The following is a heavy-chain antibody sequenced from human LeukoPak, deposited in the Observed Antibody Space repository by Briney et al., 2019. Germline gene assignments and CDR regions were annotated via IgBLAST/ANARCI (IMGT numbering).Heavy chain of an antibody. CDR1: GGSLSSSSYY. D-gene: IGHD6-19*01. CDR3: ARDQGSGWYDY. J-gene: IGHJ4*02. CDR2: IYYSGST. Sequence: PSETLSLTCTVSGGSLSSSSYYWGWIRQPPGKGLEWIGSIYYSGSTYYNPSLKSRVTISVDTSKNQFSLKMSSVTAADTAVYYCARDQGSGWYDYWGQGTLVTVSS. V-gene: IGHV4-39*07.